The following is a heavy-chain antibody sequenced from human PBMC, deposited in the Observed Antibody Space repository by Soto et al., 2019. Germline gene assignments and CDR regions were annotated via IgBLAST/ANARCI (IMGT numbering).Heavy chain of an antibody. J-gene: IGHJ4*02. V-gene: IGHV3-23*01. CDR3: AKDPEVVVTAPDY. D-gene: IGHD2-21*02. CDR1: GFTFSSYA. Sequence: GVSLRLSCAASGFTFSSYAMSWVRQAPGKGLEWVSAISGSGGSTYYADSVKGRFTISRDNSKNTLYLQMNSLRAEDTAVYYCAKDPEVVVTAPDYWGQGTLVTVSS. CDR2: ISGSGGST.